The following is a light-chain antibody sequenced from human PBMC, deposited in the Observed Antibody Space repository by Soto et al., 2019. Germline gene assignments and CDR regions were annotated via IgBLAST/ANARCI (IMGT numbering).Light chain of an antibody. V-gene: IGKV1-8*01. CDR1: QGISSY. CDR3: QQYYSYPPVT. CDR2: AAS. J-gene: IGKJ1*01. Sequence: AIRMTQSPSSLSAATGDRVTITCRARQGISSYLAWYQQKPGKAPKLLIYAASTLQSGVPSRFSGSGSGTDFTLTIRCLQSEEFATYYCQQYYSYPPVTFGQGTKVEIK.